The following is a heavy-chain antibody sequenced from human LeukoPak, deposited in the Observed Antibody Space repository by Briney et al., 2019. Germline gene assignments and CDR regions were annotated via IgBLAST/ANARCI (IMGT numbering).Heavy chain of an antibody. CDR2: FDPEDGET. V-gene: IGHV1-24*01. CDR3: ATPLNYDILTENP. CDR1: GYTLTELS. Sequence: ASVKVSCKVSGYTLTELSMHWLRQAPGKGLEWMGGFDPEDGETIYAQKFQGRVTMTEDTSTDTAYMELSSLRSEDTAVYYCATPLNYDILTENPWGQGTLVTVSS. J-gene: IGHJ5*02. D-gene: IGHD3-9*01.